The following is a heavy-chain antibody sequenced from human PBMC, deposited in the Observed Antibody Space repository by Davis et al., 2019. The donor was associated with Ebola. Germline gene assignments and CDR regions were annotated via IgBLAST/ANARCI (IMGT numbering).Heavy chain of an antibody. V-gene: IGHV4-34*01. D-gene: IGHD6-13*01. J-gene: IGHJ4*02. CDR3: ASLRAIAAAGRRDY. CDR2: INHSGST. Sequence: PSETLSLTCAVYGGSFSGYYWSWIRQPPGKGLEWIGEINHSGSTNYNPSLKSRVTISVDTSKNQFSLKLRSVTAADTAVYYCASLRAIAAAGRRDYWGQGTLVTVSS. CDR1: GGSFSGYY.